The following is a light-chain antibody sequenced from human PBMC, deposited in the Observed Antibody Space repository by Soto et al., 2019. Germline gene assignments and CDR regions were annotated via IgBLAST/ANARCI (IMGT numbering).Light chain of an antibody. V-gene: IGKV1-12*01. CDR2: SSS. Sequence: DIQMTQSPSSVSASVGDRVTITCRASQGISTWLAWYQQPPGKAPKLLICSSSSLKSGVQSRFRGGGSGTHFTLIISRLQPEDSATYDCQQTNPFLPLTFGGGTKVEIK. CDR3: QQTNPFLPLT. J-gene: IGKJ4*01. CDR1: QGISTW.